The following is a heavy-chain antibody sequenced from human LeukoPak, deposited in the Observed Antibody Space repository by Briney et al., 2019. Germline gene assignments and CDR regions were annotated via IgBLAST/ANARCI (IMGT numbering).Heavy chain of an antibody. Sequence: GGSLRLSCAASGFTFDDYAMHWVRQAPGRGLEWVSGISWNSGSIGYADSVKGRFTISRDNAKNSLYLQMNSLRAEDTAVYYCAVYDFWSGSLFSLPNGGVWGKGTTVTVSS. CDR2: ISWNSGSI. CDR1: GFTFDDYA. J-gene: IGHJ6*04. CDR3: AVYDFWSGSLFSLPNGGV. V-gene: IGHV3-9*01. D-gene: IGHD3-3*01.